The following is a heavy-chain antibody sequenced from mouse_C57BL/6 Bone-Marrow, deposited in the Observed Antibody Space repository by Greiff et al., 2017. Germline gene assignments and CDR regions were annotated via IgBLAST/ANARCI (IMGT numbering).Heavy chain of an antibody. J-gene: IGHJ4*01. CDR2: IYPGSGST. V-gene: IGHV1-55*01. Sequence: VQLQQSGAELVKPGASVKMSCKASGYTFTSYWITWVHQRPGHGLEWIGDIYPGSGSTYYNEKFKSKGTLAVDTSSSTAYMQLSSLTSEDSAVYYCARVEGMDYWGQGTSVTVSS. CDR1: GYTFTSYW. CDR3: ARVEGMDY.